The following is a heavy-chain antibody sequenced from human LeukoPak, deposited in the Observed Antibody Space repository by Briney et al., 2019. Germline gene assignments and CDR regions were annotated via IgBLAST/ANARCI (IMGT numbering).Heavy chain of an antibody. CDR3: ARDGETGYSYAPFDY. J-gene: IGHJ4*02. Sequence: PGGSLRLSCAASGFSFSNYWLSWVRQAPGKGLEWVANINQDGSVKYYVDSVKGRFTISRDNAKNSLYLQMNSLRAEDTAMYFCARDGETGYSYAPFDYWGQGTLVTVSS. D-gene: IGHD5-18*01. CDR2: INQDGSVK. CDR1: GFSFSNYW. V-gene: IGHV3-7*05.